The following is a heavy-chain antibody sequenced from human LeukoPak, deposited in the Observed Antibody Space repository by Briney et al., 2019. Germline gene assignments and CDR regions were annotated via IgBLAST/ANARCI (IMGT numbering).Heavy chain of an antibody. CDR2: ISSSGSTI. V-gene: IGHV3-48*04. J-gene: IGHJ6*04. CDR1: GFTFSTYG. D-gene: IGHD3-10*02. Sequence: GGTLRLSCAASGFTFSTYGMTWVRQAPGKGLEWVSYISSSGSTIYYADSVKGRFTISRDNAKNSLYLQMNSLRAEDTAVYYCAELGITMIGGVWGKGTTVTISS. CDR3: AELGITMIGGV.